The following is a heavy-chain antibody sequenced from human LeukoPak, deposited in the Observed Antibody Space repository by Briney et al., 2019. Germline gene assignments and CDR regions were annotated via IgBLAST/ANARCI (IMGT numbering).Heavy chain of an antibody. Sequence: GGSLRLSCAASGFTFSNNWMTWVRQAPGKGLEWVASVKKDASEKYCVDSVKGRFTISRDNAKNSLYLQMSSLRVEDTAVYYCARDHRIAAAGTGPSDCWGQGTLVTVSS. J-gene: IGHJ4*02. V-gene: IGHV3-7*01. D-gene: IGHD6-13*01. CDR1: GFTFSNNW. CDR3: ARDHRIAAAGTGPSDC. CDR2: VKKDASEK.